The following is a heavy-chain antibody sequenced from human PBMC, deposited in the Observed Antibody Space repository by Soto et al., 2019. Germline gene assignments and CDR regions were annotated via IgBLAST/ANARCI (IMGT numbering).Heavy chain of an antibody. J-gene: IGHJ2*01. V-gene: IGHV3-33*01. CDR3: ARLNTGWCFDF. Sequence: ESGGGVVQPGRSLRLSCAASGFTFSNFGMHWVRQAPGKGLEWVAVIWYDGSNEYYPDSVKGRFTISRDNSKNTLYLQMNSLRAEDTAVYYCARLNTGWCFDFWGRGTLVTVSS. CDR1: GFTFSNFG. D-gene: IGHD4-17*01. CDR2: IWYDGSNE.